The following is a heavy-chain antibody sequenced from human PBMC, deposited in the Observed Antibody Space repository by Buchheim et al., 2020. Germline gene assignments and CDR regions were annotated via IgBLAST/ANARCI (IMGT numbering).Heavy chain of an antibody. V-gene: IGHV3-33*01. CDR3: ARDIAVAGKVYFGMDV. Sequence: QVQLVESGGGVVQPGRSLRLSCAASGFTFSSYGMHWVRQVPGKGLEWVAVIWYDGSNKYYAGSVQGRFTISRDNSKNTLYLQMNSLRAEDTAVYYCARDIAVAGKVYFGMDVWGQGTT. D-gene: IGHD6-19*01. CDR1: GFTFSSYG. CDR2: IWYDGSNK. J-gene: IGHJ6*02.